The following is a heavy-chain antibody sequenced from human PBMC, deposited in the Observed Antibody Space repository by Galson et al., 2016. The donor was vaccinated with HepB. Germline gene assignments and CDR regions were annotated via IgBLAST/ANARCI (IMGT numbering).Heavy chain of an antibody. J-gene: IGHJ5*01. CDR3: ARGPDVGTPNRWLDS. V-gene: IGHV3-7*01. D-gene: IGHD1-14*01. Sequence: SLRLSCAASGFTFNTFWMTWVRQAPGKGLEWLANIKEDGSVKYYLASVKGRFTISRDNAMNSLFLQMNSLTAEDTAVYYCARGPDVGTPNRWLDSWGQGTLVTVSS. CDR1: GFTFNTFW. CDR2: IKEDGSVK.